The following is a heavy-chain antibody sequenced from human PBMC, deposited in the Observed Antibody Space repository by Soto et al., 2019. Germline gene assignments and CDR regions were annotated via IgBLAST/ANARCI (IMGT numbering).Heavy chain of an antibody. CDR2: IIPIFGTA. CDR1: GGTFSSYA. V-gene: IGHV1-69*01. Sequence: QVQLVQSGAEVMKPGSSVKVSCKASGGTFSSYAISWVRQAPGQGLEWMGGIIPIFGTANYAQKFQGRVTITADESTSTAYMELSSLRSEDTAVYYCARAGYYGSGSYYTDNWFDPWGQGTLVTVSS. CDR3: ARAGYYGSGSYYTDNWFDP. D-gene: IGHD3-10*01. J-gene: IGHJ5*02.